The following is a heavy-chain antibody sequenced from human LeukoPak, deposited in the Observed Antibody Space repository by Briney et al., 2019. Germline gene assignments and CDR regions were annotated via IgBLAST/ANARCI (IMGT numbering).Heavy chain of an antibody. V-gene: IGHV3-33*06. CDR1: GFTFSSYG. CDR3: AKGQFFDWLLEDFDY. Sequence: GGXLRLSCAASGFTFSSYGMHWVRQAPGKGLEWVAVIWYDGSNKYYADSVKGRFTISRDNSKNTLYLQMNSLRAEDTAVYYCAKGQFFDWLLEDFDYWGQGTLVTVSS. J-gene: IGHJ4*02. CDR2: IWYDGSNK. D-gene: IGHD3/OR15-3a*01.